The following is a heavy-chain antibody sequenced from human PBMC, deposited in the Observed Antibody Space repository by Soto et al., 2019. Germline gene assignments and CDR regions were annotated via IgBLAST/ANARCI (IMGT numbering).Heavy chain of an antibody. V-gene: IGHV2-5*02. D-gene: IGHD3-10*01. CDR3: AHRYYYGSGPSHNWFDP. Sequence: QITLKESGPTLVKPIQTLTLTCTFSGFSLSTGGVGVGWIRQPPGKALEWLALIYWDDDKRYSPSLKSRLTITKDTSKNQVVLTMTNMDPVDTVTYYCAHRYYYGSGPSHNWFDPWGQGTLVTVSS. J-gene: IGHJ5*02. CDR1: GFSLSTGGVG. CDR2: IYWDDDK.